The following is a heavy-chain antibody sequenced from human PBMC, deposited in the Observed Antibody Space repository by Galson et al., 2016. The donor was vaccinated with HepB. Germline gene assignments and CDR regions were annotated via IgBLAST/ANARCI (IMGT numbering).Heavy chain of an antibody. J-gene: IGHJ4*02. D-gene: IGHD1-26*01. CDR1: GFTFSNHW. CDR2: INPGGSDT. CDR3: ARFSGRYNGDFDY. Sequence: SLRLSCAASGFTFSNHWMHWVRQAPGKGLVWVSRINPGGSDTMYADSVKGRFTISRDNAKNTLYLQMNTLRVEDTAVYYCARFSGRYNGDFDYWGQGTLVTVSS. V-gene: IGHV3-74*03.